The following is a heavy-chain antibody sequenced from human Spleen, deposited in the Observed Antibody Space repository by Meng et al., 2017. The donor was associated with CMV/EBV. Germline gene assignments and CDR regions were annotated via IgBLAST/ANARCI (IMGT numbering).Heavy chain of an antibody. V-gene: IGHV4-34*01. Sequence: SETLSLTCAVYDASFTANFWSWIRQSPVKGLEWIGEINHAGSTTYNPSLKSRVTISVDSSKKQFLLNLSSVTAADTGVYYCARGRSRSGTGYLCPWGQGTLVTVSS. J-gene: IGHJ5*02. CDR2: INHAGST. D-gene: IGHD3/OR15-3a*01. CDR1: DASFTANF. CDR3: ARGRSRSGTGYLCP.